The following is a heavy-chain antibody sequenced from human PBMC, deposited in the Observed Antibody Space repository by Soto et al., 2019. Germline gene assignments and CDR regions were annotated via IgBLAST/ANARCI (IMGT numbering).Heavy chain of an antibody. D-gene: IGHD2-21*02. Sequence: GGSLRLSCVASGVTFSEASMTWVRQAPGKGLEWVGRIKTKKDGETTDYTAPVKGRLTISRDDSKSINNLKMNNLKTEDTAVYYFTRGGSLAYCAGDCFSLLDYWGLGTLVTVSS. CDR3: TRGGSLAYCAGDCFSLLDY. V-gene: IGHV3-15*01. CDR2: IKTKKDGETT. J-gene: IGHJ4*02. CDR1: GVTFSEAS.